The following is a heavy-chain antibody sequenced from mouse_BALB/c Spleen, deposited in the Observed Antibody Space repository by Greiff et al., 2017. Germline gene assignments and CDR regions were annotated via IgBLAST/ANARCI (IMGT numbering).Heavy chain of an antibody. J-gene: IGHJ2*01. D-gene: IGHD3-2*01. CDR1: GFSLTSYG. CDR2: IWAGGST. V-gene: IGHV2-9*02. CDR3: ARERADSSEVLDY. Sequence: VKVVESGPGLVAPSQSLSITCTVSGFSLTSYGVHWVRQPPGKGLEWLGVIWAGGSTNYNSALMSRLSISKDNSKSQVFLKMNSLQTDDTAMYYCARERADSSEVLDYWGQGTTLTVSS.